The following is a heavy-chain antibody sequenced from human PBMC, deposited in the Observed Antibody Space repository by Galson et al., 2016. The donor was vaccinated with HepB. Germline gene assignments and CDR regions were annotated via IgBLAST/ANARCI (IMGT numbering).Heavy chain of an antibody. V-gene: IGHV4-31*03. Sequence: TLSLTCSVSGGSIISGRYYWSWIRQHPGKGLEWIGHIYYSGSNTDYHPSLKSRVSISIDTAKNEFYLALNSVTAADTAVYFCARYSGYSDAGWFDPWGQGTLVIVSS. J-gene: IGHJ5*01. CDR3: ARYSGYSDAGWFDP. CDR2: IYYSGSNT. D-gene: IGHD1-26*01. CDR1: GGSIISGRYY.